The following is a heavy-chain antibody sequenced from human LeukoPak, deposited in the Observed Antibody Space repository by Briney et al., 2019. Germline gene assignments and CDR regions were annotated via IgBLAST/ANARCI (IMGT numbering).Heavy chain of an antibody. V-gene: IGHV4-61*01. J-gene: IGHJ5*02. Sequence: SETLSLTCTVSGCSVSSGSHFWSWIRQPPGKGLEWIGYIYYTGSTNYNPSLKSRLTISIDTSKNQFSLKLTSVTTADTAVYYCAKLQGAAASSDWFDPWGQGTLVTVSS. CDR1: GCSVSSGSHF. CDR3: AKLQGAAASSDWFDP. D-gene: IGHD6-13*01. CDR2: IYYTGST.